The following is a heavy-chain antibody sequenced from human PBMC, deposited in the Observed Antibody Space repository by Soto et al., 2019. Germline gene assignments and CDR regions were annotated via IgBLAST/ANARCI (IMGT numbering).Heavy chain of an antibody. J-gene: IGHJ4*02. CDR3: AGADSSAYYRVLGY. CDR1: GFTFSIYW. D-gene: IGHD3-22*01. V-gene: IGHV3-7*02. CDR2: IKEDGSEK. Sequence: PGGSLRLSCAASGFTFSIYWMSWVRQAPGKGLEWVANIKEDGSEKNYVDSVKGRFTISRDNAKNSVYLQMNNLRAEDTAVYYCAGADSSAYYRVLGYWGQGTLVTVSS.